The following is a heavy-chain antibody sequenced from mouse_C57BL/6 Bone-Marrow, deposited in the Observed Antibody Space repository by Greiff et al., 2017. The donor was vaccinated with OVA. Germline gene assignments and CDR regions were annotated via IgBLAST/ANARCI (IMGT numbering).Heavy chain of an antibody. D-gene: IGHD1-1*01. J-gene: IGHJ2*01. CDR2: IYPRSGNT. V-gene: IGHV1-81*01. Sequence: VQLQESGAELARPGASVKLSCKASGYTFTSYGISWVKQRTGQGLEWIGEIYPRSGNTYYNEKFKGKVTLTADKSSSTEYMELRSLTSEDSAVYFYARNDSGSSYDYFDYWGQGTTLTVSS. CDR1: GYTFTSYG. CDR3: ARNDSGSSYDYFDY.